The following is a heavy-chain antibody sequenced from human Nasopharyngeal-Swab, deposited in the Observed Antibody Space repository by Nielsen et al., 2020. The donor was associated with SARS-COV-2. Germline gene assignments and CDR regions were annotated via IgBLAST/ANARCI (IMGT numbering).Heavy chain of an antibody. CDR2: ISYDGSNK. Sequence: GESLKISCAASGFTFSSYAMHWVHQAPGKGLEWVAVISYDGSNKYYADSVKGRFTISRDNSKNTLYLQMNSLRAEDTAVYYCARDRDYYDSSGYYYYYGMDVWGQGTTVTVSS. V-gene: IGHV3-30*04. CDR1: GFTFSSYA. CDR3: ARDRDYYDSSGYYYYYGMDV. D-gene: IGHD3-22*01. J-gene: IGHJ6*02.